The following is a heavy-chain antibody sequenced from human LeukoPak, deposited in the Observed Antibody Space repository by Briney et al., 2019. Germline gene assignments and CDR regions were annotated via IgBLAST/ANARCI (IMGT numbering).Heavy chain of an antibody. CDR2: ISYDGSNK. D-gene: IGHD6-13*01. CDR1: GFTFSSYA. CDR3: ARGLTYSSSPNSAPY. Sequence: PGRSLRLSCAASGFTFSSYAMHWVRQAPDKGLEWVAVISYDGSNKYYADSVKGRFTISRDNSKNTLYLQMNSLRPEDTAVYYCARGLTYSSSPNSAPYRGQGTLVTVSS. J-gene: IGHJ4*02. V-gene: IGHV3-30-3*01.